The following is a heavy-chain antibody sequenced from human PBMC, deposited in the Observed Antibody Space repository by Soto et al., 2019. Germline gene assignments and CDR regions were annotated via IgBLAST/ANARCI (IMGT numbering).Heavy chain of an antibody. V-gene: IGHV1-69*06. D-gene: IGHD5-18*01. CDR1: GGTFSSYA. CDR3: ARGGAVTAMVGKYYYYYYGMDV. J-gene: IGHJ6*02. CDR2: IIPIFGTA. Sequence: SVKVSCKASGGTFSSYAISWVRQAPGQGLEWMGGIIPIFGTANYAQKFQGRVTVTADKSTSTAYMELSSLRSEDTAVYYCARGGAVTAMVGKYYYYYYGMDVWGQGTTVAVSS.